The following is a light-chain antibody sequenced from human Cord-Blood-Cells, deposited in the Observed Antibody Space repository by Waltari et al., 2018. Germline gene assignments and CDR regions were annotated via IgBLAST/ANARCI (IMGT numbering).Light chain of an antibody. Sequence: QSFLTQPASVSGSPGHSITISCTGTSTDGGGSNFVSWYQQHPGKAPKLMIYEVSNRPSGVSNRFSGSKSGNTASLTISGLQAEDEADYYCSSYTSSSTPYVFGTGTKVTVL. CDR2: EVS. J-gene: IGLJ1*01. CDR3: SSYTSSSTPYV. CDR1: STDGGGSNF. V-gene: IGLV2-14*01.